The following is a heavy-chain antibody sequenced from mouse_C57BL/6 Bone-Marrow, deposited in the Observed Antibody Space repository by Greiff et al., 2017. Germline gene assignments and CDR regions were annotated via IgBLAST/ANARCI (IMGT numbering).Heavy chain of an antibody. CDR3: AKLYDGYLAWFAY. V-gene: IGHV5-4*01. J-gene: IGHJ3*01. Sequence: EVQLVESGGGLVKPGGSLKLSCAASGFTFSSYAMSWVRQTPEKRLEWVATISDGGSYTYYPDNVKGRFTISRDNAKNNLYLQMSHLKSEDTAMYYCAKLYDGYLAWFAYWGQGTLVTVSA. CDR2: ISDGGSYT. CDR1: GFTFSSYA. D-gene: IGHD2-3*01.